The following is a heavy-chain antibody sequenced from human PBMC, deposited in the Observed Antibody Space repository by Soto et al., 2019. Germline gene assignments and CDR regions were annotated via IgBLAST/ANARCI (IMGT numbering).Heavy chain of an antibody. CDR2: IKSKTDGGPT. CDR1: GFTFSNAW. V-gene: IGHV3-15*07. CDR3: TTKKPVYGDYFDY. Sequence: GGSLRLSCAASGFTFSNAWMNWVRQAPGKGLEWVGRIKSKTDGGPTDYAAPVKGRFTISRDNSKNTLYLQMNSLKTEDTAVYYCTTKKPVYGDYFDYWGQGTLVTVSS. D-gene: IGHD4-17*01. J-gene: IGHJ4*02.